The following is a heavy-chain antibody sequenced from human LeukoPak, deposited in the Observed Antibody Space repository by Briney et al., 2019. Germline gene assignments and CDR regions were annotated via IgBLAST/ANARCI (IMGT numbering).Heavy chain of an antibody. D-gene: IGHD6-19*01. Sequence: GASVKVSCKASGGTFSSYAINWVRQAPGQGLEWMGWINPNSSGTNYAQKFQGRVTMTRDTSISTAYMELSRLRSDDTAVYYCARAGAVAGTPRPDLDYWGQGTLVTVSS. CDR2: INPNSSGT. CDR1: GGTFSSYA. J-gene: IGHJ4*02. CDR3: ARAGAVAGTPRPDLDY. V-gene: IGHV1-2*02.